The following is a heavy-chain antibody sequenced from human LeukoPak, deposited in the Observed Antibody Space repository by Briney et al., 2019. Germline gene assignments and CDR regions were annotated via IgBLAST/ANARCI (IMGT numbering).Heavy chain of an antibody. J-gene: IGHJ5*02. V-gene: IGHV3-NL1*01. CDR1: GFTLSSYG. CDR2: IYSGGST. D-gene: IGHD3-9*01. Sequence: GGSLRLSCAASGFTLSSYGMHWVRQAPGKGLEWVSVIYSGGSTYYADSVKGRFTISRDNSKNTVSLHMNSLRAEDTALYYCARDLDWGAFDAWGQGTLVTVSS. CDR3: ARDLDWGAFDA.